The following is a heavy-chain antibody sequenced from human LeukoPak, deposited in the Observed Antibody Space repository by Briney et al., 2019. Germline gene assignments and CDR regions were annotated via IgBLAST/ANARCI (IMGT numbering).Heavy chain of an antibody. CDR2: ISYDGSNK. Sequence: GGSLRLSCAASGFTFSSYAMHWVRQAPGKGLEWVAVISYDGSNKYYADSVKGRFTISRDNSKNTLYLQMNSLRAEDTAVYYCARDPFVVPAQTRPGFDYWGQGTLVTVSS. J-gene: IGHJ4*02. V-gene: IGHV3-30-3*01. CDR3: ARDPFVVPAQTRPGFDY. CDR1: GFTFSSYA. D-gene: IGHD2-2*01.